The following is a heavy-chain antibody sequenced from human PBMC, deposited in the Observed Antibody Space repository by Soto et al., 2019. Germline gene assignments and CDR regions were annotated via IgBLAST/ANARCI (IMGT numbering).Heavy chain of an antibody. V-gene: IGHV4-30-4*01. J-gene: IGHJ5*02. D-gene: IGHD2-21*02. CDR3: AREGGLAYCGGDCLYNWFDP. CDR1: GGSISSGDYY. CDR2: IYYSGST. Sequence: SETLSLTCTVSGGSISSGDYYWSWIRQPPGKGLEWIGYIYYSGSTYYNPSLKSRVTIVVDTSRNQFSLRLSSVTAADTAVYYCAREGGLAYCGGDCLYNWFDPWGQGTLVTVSS.